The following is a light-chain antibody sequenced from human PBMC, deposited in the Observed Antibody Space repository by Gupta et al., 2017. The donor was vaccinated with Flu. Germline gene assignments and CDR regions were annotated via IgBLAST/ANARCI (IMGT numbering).Light chain of an antibody. CDR3: CSYAVIRDRQL. CDR1: SSDVGRYNL. CDR2: EVN. Sequence: QSALSQPASVSGSPGQSIPISCTGTSSDVGRYNLVSWYQQYPGKAPKLLIYEVNKRPSGVSNRFSGSKSGNTASLTISGLQSDDEADYYCCSYAVIRDRQLFGGGTKLTVL. J-gene: IGLJ2*01. V-gene: IGLV2-23*02.